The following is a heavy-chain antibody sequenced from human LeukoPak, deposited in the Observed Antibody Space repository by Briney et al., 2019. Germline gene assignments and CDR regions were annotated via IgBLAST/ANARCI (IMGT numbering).Heavy chain of an antibody. Sequence: PSETLSLTCTVSGGSISSSSYYWGWIRQPPGKGLEWIGSIYYSGSTYYNPSLKSRVTISVDTSKNQFSLKLSSVTAADTAVYYCASGHHVLLWFGEPRSLGAMDVWGQGTTVTVSS. CDR1: GGSISSSSYY. CDR3: ASGHHVLLWFGEPRSLGAMDV. D-gene: IGHD3-10*01. J-gene: IGHJ6*02. V-gene: IGHV4-39*07. CDR2: IYYSGST.